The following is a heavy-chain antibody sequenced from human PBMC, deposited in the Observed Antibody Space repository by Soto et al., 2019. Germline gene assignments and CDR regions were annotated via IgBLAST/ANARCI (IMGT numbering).Heavy chain of an antibody. D-gene: IGHD2-15*01. CDR2: INAGNGNT. Sequence: GSSVKVSFKSSGYTFISYAIHWVLQAPGQRLEWMGWINAGNGNTKYSQKFQGRVTITRDTSASTAYMELTSLRSEDTAVYYCARELQGLYYFDYWGQGTLVTVSS. CDR1: GYTFISYA. CDR3: ARELQGLYYFDY. V-gene: IGHV1-3*01. J-gene: IGHJ4*02.